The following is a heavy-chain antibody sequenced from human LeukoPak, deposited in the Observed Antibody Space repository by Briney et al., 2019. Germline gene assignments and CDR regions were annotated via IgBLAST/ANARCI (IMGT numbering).Heavy chain of an antibody. V-gene: IGHV4-39*01. Sequence: SSETLSLTCTVSGGSISSSSCYWSWIRQPPGKGLEWIGSIYYSGSTYYNPSLKSRVTISVDTSKNQFSLKLSSVTAADSTVYYCARSDVGATGGWFDPWGQGTLVTVSS. CDR3: ARSDVGATGGWFDP. CDR2: IYYSGST. J-gene: IGHJ5*02. D-gene: IGHD1-26*01. CDR1: GGSISSSSCY.